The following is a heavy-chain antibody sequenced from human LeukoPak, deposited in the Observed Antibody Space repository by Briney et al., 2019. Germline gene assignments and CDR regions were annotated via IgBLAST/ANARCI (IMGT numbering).Heavy chain of an antibody. J-gene: IGHJ4*02. CDR1: GFTFSNCA. CDR2: ISGSGGTT. Sequence: GGSLRLSCATSGFTFSNCAVSWVRQAPGKGLEWVSSISGSGGTTYYADSVKGRFTISRDNSKNTLYLQMNNLRAEDTAVYYCAKDPYRASSGLVDYWGQGTLVTVSS. CDR3: AKDPYRASSGLVDY. V-gene: IGHV3-23*01. D-gene: IGHD5-12*01.